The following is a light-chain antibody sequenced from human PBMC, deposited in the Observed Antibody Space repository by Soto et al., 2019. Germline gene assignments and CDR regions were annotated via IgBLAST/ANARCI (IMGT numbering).Light chain of an antibody. Sequence: SVLTQPASASGSPGQSITIACTGTSSDVGGYNYVSWYQQHPGKAPKLMIYEVSNRPSGVSNRFSGSKSGNTASLTISGLQAEDEADYYCSSYTSSSTLVFGTGTKVTVL. CDR2: EVS. CDR3: SSYTSSSTLV. J-gene: IGLJ1*01. V-gene: IGLV2-14*01. CDR1: SSDVGGYNY.